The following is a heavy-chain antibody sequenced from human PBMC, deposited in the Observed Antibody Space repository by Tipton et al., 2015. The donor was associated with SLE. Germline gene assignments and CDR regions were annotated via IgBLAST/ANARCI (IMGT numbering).Heavy chain of an antibody. V-gene: IGHV3-74*01. Sequence: GSLRLSCVASGFTFGPFWMHWVRQVPGEGLVWVSHIHGDGTTTNYADSVKGRFTISRDNAKNTLYLQMNSLRAEDTAVYYCARDRGFPDSFNIWGQGTMVTVSS. D-gene: IGHD3-10*01. J-gene: IGHJ3*02. CDR3: ARDRGFPDSFNI. CDR1: GFTFGPFW. CDR2: IHGDGTTT.